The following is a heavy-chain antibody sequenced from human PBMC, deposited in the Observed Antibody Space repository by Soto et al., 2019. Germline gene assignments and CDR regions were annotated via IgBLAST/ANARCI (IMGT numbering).Heavy chain of an antibody. J-gene: IGHJ4*02. D-gene: IGHD6-13*01. CDR3: AREYSSSLDY. V-gene: IGHV5-10-1*01. CDR2: IDPGDSYT. CDR1: GYSFTSYW. Sequence: PGESLKISCKGSGYSFTSYWISWVRQMPGKGLEWMGRIDPGDSYTNYSPSFQGHVTISADKSISTAYLQWSSLKASDTAMYYCAREYSSSLDYWGQGTLVTVYS.